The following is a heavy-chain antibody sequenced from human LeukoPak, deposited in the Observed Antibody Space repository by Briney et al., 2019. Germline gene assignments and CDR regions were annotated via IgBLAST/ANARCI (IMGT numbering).Heavy chain of an antibody. CDR1: GFTFSSYS. CDR2: ISSSSSYI. D-gene: IGHD2-8*01. V-gene: IGHV3-21*01. CDR3: ARSGYCTNGVCPQSY. J-gene: IGHJ4*02. Sequence: PGGSLRLSCAASGFTFSSYSMNWVRQAPGKGLEWVSSISSSSSYIYYADSVKGRFTISRDNAKNSLYLQMNSLRAEDTAVYYCARSGYCTNGVCPQSYWGQGTLVTVSS.